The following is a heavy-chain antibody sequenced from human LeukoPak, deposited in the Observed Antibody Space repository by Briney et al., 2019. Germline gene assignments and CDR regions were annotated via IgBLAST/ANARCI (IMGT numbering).Heavy chain of an antibody. CDR1: GFTVGSEY. CDR3: ARGLRYSTGWFYFDY. CDR2: IYSGGVT. J-gene: IGHJ4*02. D-gene: IGHD6-19*01. V-gene: IGHV3-53*01. Sequence: PGGSLRLSCAASGFTVGSEYMSWVRQAPGKGLEWVSVIYSGGVTYYADSVKGRFTIFRDNSKNTVYLQMNSLRAEDTAVYYCARGLRYSTGWFYFDYWGQGTLVTVSS.